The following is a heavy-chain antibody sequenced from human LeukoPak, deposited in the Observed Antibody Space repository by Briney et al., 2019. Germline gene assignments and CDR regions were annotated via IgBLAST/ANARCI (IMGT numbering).Heavy chain of an antibody. CDR1: GYTFTSYD. J-gene: IGHJ6*03. CDR2: MNPNSGNT. CDR3: ARGITYYDFWSGYYMDV. V-gene: IGHV1-8*03. Sequence: ASVKVSCKASGYTFTSYDINWVRQATGQGLEWMGWMNPNSGNTGYAQKFQGRVTITRNTSISTAYMELSSLRSEDTAVYYCARGITYYDFWSGYYMDVWGKGTTVTVSS. D-gene: IGHD3-3*01.